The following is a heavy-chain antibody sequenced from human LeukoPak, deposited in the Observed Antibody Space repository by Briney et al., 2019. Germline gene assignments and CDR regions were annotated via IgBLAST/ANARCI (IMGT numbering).Heavy chain of an antibody. D-gene: IGHD3-3*01. V-gene: IGHV3-21*01. J-gene: IGHJ3*02. CDR2: VSSTSSNI. CDR1: GFTFSSYG. Sequence: GGSLRLSCAASGFTFSSYGMNWVRQAPGKGLEWVSSVSSTSSNIYYADSVKGRFTISRDNAKNSLYLQMNSLRAEDTAVYYCAREPYDFWSGYYGRSDAFDIWGQGTMVTVSS. CDR3: AREPYDFWSGYYGRSDAFDI.